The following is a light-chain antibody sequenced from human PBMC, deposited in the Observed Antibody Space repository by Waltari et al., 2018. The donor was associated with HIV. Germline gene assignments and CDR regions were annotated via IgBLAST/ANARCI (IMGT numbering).Light chain of an antibody. CDR3: QSADRSGSWV. Sequence: SYELTQPPSVSVSPGQTDRITCSGDALPKHYAYWYHQKSGQAPVLVIYKDSERPSGIPGRFSGSSSGTTVTLTISGVQPEDEADYYCQSADRSGSWVFGGGTKLTVL. CDR1: ALPKHY. V-gene: IGLV3-25*03. CDR2: KDS. J-gene: IGLJ3*02.